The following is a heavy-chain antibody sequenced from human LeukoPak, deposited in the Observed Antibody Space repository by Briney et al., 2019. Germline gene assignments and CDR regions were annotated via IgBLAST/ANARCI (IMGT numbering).Heavy chain of an antibody. J-gene: IGHJ3*02. CDR3: ARHSSGLDAFDI. Sequence: GASVKVSCKXSGYTFTGYYMHWVRQAPGQGLEWMGWINPNSGGTNYSQKFQGRVTMTRDTSISTAYMELSRLRSDDTAVYYCARHSSGLDAFDIWGQGTMVTVSS. V-gene: IGHV1-2*02. D-gene: IGHD6-19*01. CDR1: GYTFTGYY. CDR2: INPNSGGT.